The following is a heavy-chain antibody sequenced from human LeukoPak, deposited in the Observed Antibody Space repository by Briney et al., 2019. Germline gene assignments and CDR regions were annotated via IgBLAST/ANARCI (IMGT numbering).Heavy chain of an antibody. CDR3: ARRPNWNFEYYFDY. Sequence: SETLSLTCTVSGGSISNSAYYWGWIRQPPGKGLEWLGSIYYSRNTYYNPSLKSRVIISVDTSKNQFSLKLSSVTAADTAVYYCARRPNWNFEYYFDYWGQGTLVTVSS. CDR1: GGSISNSAYY. D-gene: IGHD1-7*01. V-gene: IGHV4-39*01. CDR2: IYYSRNT. J-gene: IGHJ4*02.